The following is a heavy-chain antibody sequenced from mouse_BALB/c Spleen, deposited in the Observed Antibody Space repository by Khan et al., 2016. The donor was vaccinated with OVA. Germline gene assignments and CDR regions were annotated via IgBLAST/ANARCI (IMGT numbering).Heavy chain of an antibody. V-gene: IGHV14-3*02. CDR3: ARISYCGSSDAMDY. J-gene: IGHJ4*01. CDR2: IDPAYGNN. D-gene: IGHD1-1*01. CDR1: GFNIKDTY. Sequence: VQLKESGAELVKPGASVKLSCTASGFNIKDTYMHWVKQRPEQGLEWIGRIDPAYGNNKHDPKFQGKATITTNTSSNKASPQLSSLPSDDTAVYYCARISYCGSSDAMDYWGQGTSVTVYS.